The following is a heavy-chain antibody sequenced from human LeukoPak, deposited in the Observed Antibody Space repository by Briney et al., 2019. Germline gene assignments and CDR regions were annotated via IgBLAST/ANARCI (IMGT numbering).Heavy chain of an antibody. D-gene: IGHD3-10*02. J-gene: IGHJ6*04. Sequence: GGSLRLSCAASGFTFSSYGMSWVRQAPGKGLEWVSGINWNGGSTGYADSVKGRFTISRDNAKNSLYLQMNSLRAEDTAVYYCAELGITMIGGVWGKGTTVTISS. CDR2: INWNGGST. CDR1: GFTFSSYG. CDR3: AELGITMIGGV. V-gene: IGHV3-20*04.